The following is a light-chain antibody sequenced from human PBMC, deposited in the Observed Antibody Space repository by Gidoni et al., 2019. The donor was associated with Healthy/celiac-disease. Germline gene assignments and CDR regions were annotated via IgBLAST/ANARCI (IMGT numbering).Light chain of an antibody. J-gene: IGKJ1*01. V-gene: IGKV3-20*01. CDR1: QSVSSSY. Sequence: EIVLTQSPGTLSLSPGERATLSCRASQSVSSSYLAWYQQKPGQAPRLLIYGASSRATGSPDRFSGSGSGTDFTLTISRLEPEDFAVYYCQQYGSSPPWTFXQXTKVXIK. CDR2: GAS. CDR3: QQYGSSPPWT.